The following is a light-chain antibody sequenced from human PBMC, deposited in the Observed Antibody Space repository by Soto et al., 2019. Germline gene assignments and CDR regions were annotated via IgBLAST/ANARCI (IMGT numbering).Light chain of an antibody. CDR3: QQYNNWPPYT. CDR1: QSVSSN. V-gene: IGKV3-15*01. CDR2: GAS. Sequence: EIVMTQSPATLSVSPGERATLSCRASQSVSSNLAWYQQKPGQAPRLLIYGASTRATGIPARFSGSGSGTEFTLTLSRLQSEDFALYYCQQYNNWPPYTFGQGTKLEIK. J-gene: IGKJ2*01.